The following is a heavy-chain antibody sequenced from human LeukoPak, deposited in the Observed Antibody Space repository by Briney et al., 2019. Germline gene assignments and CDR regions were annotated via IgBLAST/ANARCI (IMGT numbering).Heavy chain of an antibody. Sequence: SETLSLTCTVSGGSISGSSYYWGWTRQPPGKGLEWIGSIYYSGSTYYNPSLKSRVTISVDTSKNQFSLKLSSVTAADTAVYYCARRGPTANWFDPWGQGTLVTVSS. CDR2: IYYSGST. D-gene: IGHD1-26*01. V-gene: IGHV4-39*01. J-gene: IGHJ5*02. CDR3: ARRGPTANWFDP. CDR1: GGSISGSSYY.